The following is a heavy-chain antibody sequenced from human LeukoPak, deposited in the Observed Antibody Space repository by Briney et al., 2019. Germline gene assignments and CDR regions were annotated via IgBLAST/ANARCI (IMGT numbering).Heavy chain of an antibody. V-gene: IGHV3-15*01. J-gene: IGHJ6*02. D-gene: IGHD3-10*01. CDR1: GFTFSNAW. CDR3: TTGPFDYYGSASYLANGMDV. CDR2: IKSKTDGGTT. Sequence: GGSLRLSCAASGFTFSNAWMSWVRQAPGKGLEWVGRIKSKTDGGTTDYTAPVKGRFTISRDDSKNTLYLQMNSLKTEDTAVYYCTTGPFDYYGSASYLANGMDVWGQGPRSPSP.